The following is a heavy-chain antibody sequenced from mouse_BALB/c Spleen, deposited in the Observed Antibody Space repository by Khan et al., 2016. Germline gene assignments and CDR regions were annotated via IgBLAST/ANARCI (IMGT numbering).Heavy chain of an antibody. CDR3: AIGQLGLPWFAY. CDR2: INPGSGGT. Sequence: QVRLQQSGAELVRPGTSVKVSCKASGYAFTNYLIEWVKQRPGQGLEWIGVINPGSGGTNYNEKFKGKATLTADKSSSTAYMQLSSLTSDDSAVSICAIGQLGLPWFAYWGQGTLVTASA. CDR1: GYAFTNYL. J-gene: IGHJ3*01. D-gene: IGHD3-2*01. V-gene: IGHV1-54*01.